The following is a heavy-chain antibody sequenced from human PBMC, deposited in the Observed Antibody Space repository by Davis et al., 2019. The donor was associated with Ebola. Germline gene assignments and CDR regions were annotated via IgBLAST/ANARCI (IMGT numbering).Heavy chain of an antibody. Sequence: PGGSLRLSCEVSGFSVSGKYMSWVRQAPGKGPEWVAVFYTDARTYYADSVKGRFTVSRDNSENMLYLQMSTLRVEDTAVYYCARHVDGDFWYFDLWGRGTRVTVSS. CDR1: GFSVSGKY. D-gene: IGHD4-17*01. CDR3: ARHVDGDFWYFDL. CDR2: FYTDART. J-gene: IGHJ2*01. V-gene: IGHV3-53*01.